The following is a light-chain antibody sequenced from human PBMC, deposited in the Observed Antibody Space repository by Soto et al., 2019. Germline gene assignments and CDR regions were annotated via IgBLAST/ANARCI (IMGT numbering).Light chain of an antibody. J-gene: IGLJ2*01. Sequence: QSALTQPASVSGSPGQSITISCTGTSSDVGGYNYVSWYQQHPCKAPKLMIYDVSYRPSGVSNRFSGSKSGNTASLTISGLQAEDDADYYCTSYTSSSTLEVFGGGTKLTVL. CDR1: SSDVGGYNY. V-gene: IGLV2-14*01. CDR2: DVS. CDR3: TSYTSSSTLEV.